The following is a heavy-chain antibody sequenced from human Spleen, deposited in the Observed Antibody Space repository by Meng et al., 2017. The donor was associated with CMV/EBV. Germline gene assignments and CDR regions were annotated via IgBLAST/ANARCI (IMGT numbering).Heavy chain of an antibody. CDR3: TRGYCSGGSCLPGDY. J-gene: IGHJ4*02. D-gene: IGHD2-15*01. Sequence: GESLKISCAASGFTFSTYLMSWVRQAPGKGLEWVANIKQDGSEKYYVDSVKGRFTISRDNAKKSLYLQMNGLRAEDTAVYYCTRGYCSGGSCLPGDYWGQGTSVTVSS. CDR1: GFTFSTYL. CDR2: IKQDGSEK. V-gene: IGHV3-7*01.